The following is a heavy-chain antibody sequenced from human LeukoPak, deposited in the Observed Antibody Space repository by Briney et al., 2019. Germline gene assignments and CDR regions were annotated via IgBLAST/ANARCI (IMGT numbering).Heavy chain of an antibody. V-gene: IGHV3-21*01. D-gene: IGHD2-15*01. CDR2: ISSISSHT. CDR3: AKQLRYCSDGSCYFDS. CDR1: GFIFSTYS. J-gene: IGHJ4*01. Sequence: PGWSLSLSCVASGFIFSTYSMNWVRQAPGKGREWVSSISSISSHTYYTNSVKGRFTISRDDAKNSLYLQMNSLRAEDTAIYYCAKQLRYCSDGSCYFDSWGHGTLVTVSS.